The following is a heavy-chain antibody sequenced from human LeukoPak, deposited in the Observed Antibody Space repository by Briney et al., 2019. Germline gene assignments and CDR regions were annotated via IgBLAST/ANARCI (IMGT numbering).Heavy chain of an antibody. CDR2: ISGNGGST. CDR1: GFTFNTYA. Sequence: SGGSLRLSCAASGFTFNTYAMNWVRQAPGKGLEWVSTISGNGGSTWYADSVKGRFSISRDNFKNTLYLQMNSLRDEDTAVYYCAKDDDSSGYPYYFDYWGQGTLVTVSS. D-gene: IGHD3-22*01. J-gene: IGHJ4*02. CDR3: AKDDDSSGYPYYFDY. V-gene: IGHV3-23*01.